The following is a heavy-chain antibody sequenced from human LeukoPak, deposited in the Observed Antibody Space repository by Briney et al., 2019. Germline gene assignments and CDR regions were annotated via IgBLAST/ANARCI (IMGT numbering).Heavy chain of an antibody. CDR2: LSSRGSYI. V-gene: IGHV3-21*01. CDR1: GFTFSGYS. Sequence: GGSLRLSCAASGFTFSGYSMNWVRQTPGKGLEWVSSLSSRGSYIYYADSVKGRFTISRDNAKNSLYLQMNSLRAEDTAVYYCARVSGYSSGWFRDSDYWGQGTLVTVSS. J-gene: IGHJ4*02. CDR3: ARVSGYSSGWFRDSDY. D-gene: IGHD6-19*01.